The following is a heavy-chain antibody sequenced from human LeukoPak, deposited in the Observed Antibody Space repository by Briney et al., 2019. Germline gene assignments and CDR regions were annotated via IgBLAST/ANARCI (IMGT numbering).Heavy chain of an antibody. D-gene: IGHD6-13*01. CDR1: GGTFSSYA. J-gene: IGHJ6*02. CDR3: ARDGDSIAAAGTYGMDV. Sequence: SVKVSCKASGGTFSSYAISWVRQAPGHGLEWMGGIIPIFGTANYAQKFQGRVTITADESTSTAYMELSSLRSEDTAVYYCARDGDSIAAAGTYGMDVWGQGTTVTVSS. CDR2: IIPIFGTA. V-gene: IGHV1-69*13.